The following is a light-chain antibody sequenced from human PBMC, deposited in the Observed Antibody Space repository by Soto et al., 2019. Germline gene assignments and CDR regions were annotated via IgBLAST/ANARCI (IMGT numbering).Light chain of an antibody. CDR3: QRYGNSPIT. CDR1: QSVSSNY. V-gene: IGKV3-20*01. J-gene: IGKJ5*01. Sequence: EIVLTQSPGTLSLSTGERATLSCRASQSVSSNYLAWYQQKPGQAPRLLIYDASSRPTGIPDRFSGSGSGTDFTLTISRLEPEDFAVYYCQRYGNSPITFGQGTRLEIK. CDR2: DAS.